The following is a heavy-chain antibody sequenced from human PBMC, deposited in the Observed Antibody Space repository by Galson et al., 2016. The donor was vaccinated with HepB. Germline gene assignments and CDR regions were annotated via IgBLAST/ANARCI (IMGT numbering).Heavy chain of an antibody. D-gene: IGHD2-2*01. CDR3: ATYQGPPDYYFYMDV. J-gene: IGHJ6*03. V-gene: IGHV3-53*01. CDR2: IYSGGTT. CDR1: GFSVSRNY. Sequence: SLRLSCAASGFSVSRNYMSWVRQAPGKGLERVSLIYSGGTTYYADSVKGRFIISRDNSKNALYLQMNSLRAEDTAVYYCATYQGPPDYYFYMDVWGKGTPVTVSS.